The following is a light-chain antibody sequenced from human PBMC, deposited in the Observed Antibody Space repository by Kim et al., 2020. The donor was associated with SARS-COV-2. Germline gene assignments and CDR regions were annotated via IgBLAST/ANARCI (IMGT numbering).Light chain of an antibody. V-gene: IGKV3-20*01. CDR2: GAS. CDR1: QSGSSSY. CDR3: QQYGSSPYT. Sequence: LSPGEGATLSCRASQSGSSSYLAWYQQKPGQARRLLHYGASSSATGIPGRFSGGGCGTVFNITISKLEPEDFAVYCCQQYGSSPYTFGQETKLEI. J-gene: IGKJ2*01.